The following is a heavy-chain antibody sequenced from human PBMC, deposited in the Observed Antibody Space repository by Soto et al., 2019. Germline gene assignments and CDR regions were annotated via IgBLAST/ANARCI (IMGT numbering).Heavy chain of an antibody. Sequence: ASVKVSCKASGYTFTSYAMHWVRQAPGQRLEWMGWINAGNGNTKYSQKFQGRVTITRDTSASTAYMELSSLRFEDTAVYYCARGGSLYWYFDLWGRGTLVTVSS. D-gene: IGHD1-26*01. CDR2: INAGNGNT. CDR3: ARGGSLYWYFDL. CDR1: GYTFTSYA. J-gene: IGHJ2*01. V-gene: IGHV1-3*01.